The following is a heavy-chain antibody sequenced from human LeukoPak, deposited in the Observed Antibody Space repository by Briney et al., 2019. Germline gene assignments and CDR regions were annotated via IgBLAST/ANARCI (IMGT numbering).Heavy chain of an antibody. D-gene: IGHD1-26*01. CDR1: GFTFSSYW. CDR2: IKQDRSEI. CDR3: ATARWELHAEYFQH. V-gene: IGHV3-7*01. Sequence: AGGSLRLSCTASGFTFSSYWMSWVRQAPGKGLEWVANIKQDRSEIYYVDSVKGRFTISRDNAKNSVYLQMNSLRAEDTAVYYCATARWELHAEYFQHWGQGTLL. J-gene: IGHJ1*01.